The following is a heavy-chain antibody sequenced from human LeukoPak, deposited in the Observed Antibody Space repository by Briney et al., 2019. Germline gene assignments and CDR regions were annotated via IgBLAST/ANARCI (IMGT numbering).Heavy chain of an antibody. J-gene: IGHJ4*02. D-gene: IGHD2-2*01. CDR3: ARSSGQLPNGLFFDS. Sequence: GGSLRLSCAASGFTFSDYYMSWIRQAPGKGLEWVSYISSSGSYTNYADSVKGRFTISRDNAKNSLYLQMNSLRAEDTAVYYCARSSGQLPNGLFFDSWGQETLVTVSS. CDR1: GFTFSDYY. CDR2: ISSSGSYT. V-gene: IGHV3-11*06.